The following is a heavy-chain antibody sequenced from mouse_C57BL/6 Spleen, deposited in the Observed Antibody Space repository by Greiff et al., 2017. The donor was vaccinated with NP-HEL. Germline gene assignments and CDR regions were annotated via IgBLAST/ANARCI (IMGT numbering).Heavy chain of an antibody. J-gene: IGHJ2*01. Sequence: EVKLMESGGGLVKPGGSLKLSCAASGFTFSSYAMSWVRQTPEKRLEWVATISDGGSYTYYPDNVKGRFTISRDNAKNNLYLQMSHLKSEDTAMYYCARDMVTTSDYFDYWGQGTTLTVSS. CDR2: ISDGGSYT. CDR1: GFTFSSYA. CDR3: ARDMVTTSDYFDY. D-gene: IGHD2-2*01. V-gene: IGHV5-4*01.